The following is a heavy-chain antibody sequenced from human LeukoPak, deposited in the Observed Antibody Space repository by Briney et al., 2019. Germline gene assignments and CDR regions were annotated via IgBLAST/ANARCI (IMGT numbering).Heavy chain of an antibody. Sequence: PGGSLRLSCATSGFSFSIYAIHWVRQAPGKGLEWVAVMSFDGRNKYYADPVKGRFTLSRDNSKNMLFLQMSNLRPEDTAVYYCARGGALTYSSGLDYWGLGTLVTVSS. V-gene: IGHV3-30*04. CDR3: ARGGALTYSSGLDY. CDR1: GFSFSIYA. J-gene: IGHJ4*02. D-gene: IGHD6-19*01. CDR2: MSFDGRNK.